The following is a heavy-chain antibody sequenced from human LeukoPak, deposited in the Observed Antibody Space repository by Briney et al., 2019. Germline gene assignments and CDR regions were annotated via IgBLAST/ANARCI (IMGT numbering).Heavy chain of an antibody. Sequence: PSETLSLTCTVSGYSISSDFYWGWIRQPPGKGLEWIGRIYSSGSTNYNPSLKSRVTMSVDTSKNQFSLKLSSVIAADTAVYYCARDLGYCPTTGCYQSRFDPWGQGTLVTVSS. CDR3: ARDLGYCPTTGCYQSRFDP. CDR2: IYSSGST. V-gene: IGHV4-38-2*02. J-gene: IGHJ5*02. D-gene: IGHD2-2*01. CDR1: GYSISSDFY.